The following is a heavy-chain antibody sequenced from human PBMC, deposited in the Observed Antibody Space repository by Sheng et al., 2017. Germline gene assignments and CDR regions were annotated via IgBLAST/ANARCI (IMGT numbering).Heavy chain of an antibody. J-gene: IGHJ6*03. CDR2: IIPILGIA. CDR3: ASGSIRFLEWLGNYYYYMDV. D-gene: IGHD3-3*01. V-gene: IGHV1-69*02. CDR1: GGTFSSYT. Sequence: QVQLVQSGAEVKKPGSSVKVSCKASGGTFSSYTISWVRQAPGQGLEWMGRIIPILGIANYAQKFQGRVTITADKSTSTAYMELSSLRSEDTAVYYCASGSIRFLEWLGNYYYYMDVWGKGTTVTVSS.